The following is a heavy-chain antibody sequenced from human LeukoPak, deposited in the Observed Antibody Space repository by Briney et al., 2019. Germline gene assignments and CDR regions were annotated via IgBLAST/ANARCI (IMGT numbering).Heavy chain of an antibody. CDR1: GFTFSGSA. Sequence: GGSLRLSCAASGFTFSGSAMHWVRQASGKGLEWVGRIRSKANRYATAYAASVKGRFTISRDDSKNTAYLQMNSLKTEDTAVYYCTRHGSETGFDYWGQGTLVTVSS. V-gene: IGHV3-73*01. CDR2: IRSKANRYAT. D-gene: IGHD3-10*01. CDR3: TRHGSETGFDY. J-gene: IGHJ4*02.